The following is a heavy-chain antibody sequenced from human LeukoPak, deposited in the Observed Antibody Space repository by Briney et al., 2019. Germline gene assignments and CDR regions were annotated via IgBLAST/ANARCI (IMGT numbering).Heavy chain of an antibody. CDR1: GYTFTGYY. Sequence: ASVKVSCKASGYTFTGYYMHWVRQAPGQGLEWMGWINPNSGGTNYAQKFQGRVTMTRDTSISTAYMELSRLRSDDTTVYYCARDRNKGPYCSGYPDYWGQGTLVTVSS. CDR2: INPNSGGT. CDR3: ARDRNKGPYCSGYPDY. V-gene: IGHV1-2*02. D-gene: IGHD2-15*01. J-gene: IGHJ4*02.